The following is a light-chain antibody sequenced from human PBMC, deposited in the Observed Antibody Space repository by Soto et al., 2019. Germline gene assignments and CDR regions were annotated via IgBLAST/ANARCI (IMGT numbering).Light chain of an antibody. CDR3: QSYDSSLSGYV. J-gene: IGLJ1*01. CDR1: SSNIGAGYD. CDR2: DNN. Sequence: QSVLTQPPSVSGAPGQRVTISCTGSSSNIGAGYDVHWYQQLPGTAPKLLIYDNNNRPSGVPDRFSGSKSGTSASLAITGLQAEDEAGYYFQSYDSSLSGYVFGTGTKLTVL. V-gene: IGLV1-40*01.